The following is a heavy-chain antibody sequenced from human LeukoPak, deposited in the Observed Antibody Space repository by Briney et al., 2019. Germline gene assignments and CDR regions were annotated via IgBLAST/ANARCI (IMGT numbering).Heavy chain of an antibody. D-gene: IGHD6-6*01. J-gene: IGHJ3*02. CDR2: ISGSGGST. Sequence: GGSLRLSCAASGFTFSSYAMSWVRQAPGKGLEWVSAISGSGGSTCYADSVKGRFTISRDNSKNTLYLQMNSLRAEDTAVYYCAKGQGSSSSGDAFDIWGQGTMVTVFS. CDR3: AKGQGSSSSGDAFDI. V-gene: IGHV3-23*01. CDR1: GFTFSSYA.